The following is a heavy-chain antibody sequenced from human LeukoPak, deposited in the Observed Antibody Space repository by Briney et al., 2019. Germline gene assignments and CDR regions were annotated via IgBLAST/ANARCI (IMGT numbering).Heavy chain of an antibody. V-gene: IGHV1-69*05. CDR2: IIPIFGTA. CDR1: GGTSSSYA. CDR3: ARDNEDYYDFWSGYYRLNWFDP. D-gene: IGHD3-3*01. Sequence: ASVKVSCKASGGTSSSYAISWVRQAPGQGLEWMGGIIPIFGTANYAQKFQGRVTITTDESTSTAYMELSSLRSEDTAVYYCARDNEDYYDFWSGYYRLNWFDPWGQGTLVTVSS. J-gene: IGHJ5*02.